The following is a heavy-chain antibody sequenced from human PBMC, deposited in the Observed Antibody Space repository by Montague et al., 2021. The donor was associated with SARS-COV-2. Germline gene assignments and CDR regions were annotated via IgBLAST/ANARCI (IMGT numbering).Heavy chain of an antibody. V-gene: IGHV4-39*01. Sequence: SETLSLTCSVSGDSISTSTFYWVCLPPPPDKGLEWIGTISYNVSTFYTPSLRSRLTISVDPSENQFSLQLNSVTAADTAVYYCTRLALLVAGGIGCFDPWGQGTLVTASS. J-gene: IGHJ5*02. D-gene: IGHD4-23*01. CDR2: ISYNVST. CDR1: GDSISTSTFY. CDR3: TRLALLVAGGIGCFDP.